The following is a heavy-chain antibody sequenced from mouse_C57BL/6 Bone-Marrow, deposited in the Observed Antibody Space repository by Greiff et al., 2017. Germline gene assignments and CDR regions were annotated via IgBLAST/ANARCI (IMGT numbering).Heavy chain of an antibody. CDR3: QDWAWFAY. CDR1: GFTFSNYW. D-gene: IGHD4-1*01. CDR2: IRLKSDNYAT. V-gene: IGHV6-3*01. J-gene: IGHJ3*01. Sequence: EVQLQQSGGGLVQPGGSMKLSCVASGFTFSNYWMNWVRQSPEKGLEWVAQIRLKSDNYATHYAESVKGRFTISRDDSKSSVYLQMNHLRAEDTGIYYCQDWAWFAYWGQGTLVTVSA.